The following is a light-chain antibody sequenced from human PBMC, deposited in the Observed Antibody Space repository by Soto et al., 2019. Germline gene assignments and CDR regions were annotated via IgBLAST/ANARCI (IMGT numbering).Light chain of an antibody. J-gene: IGLJ3*02. CDR2: DVT. Sequence: QSALTQPPSASGSPGQSVTISCTGTNSNVGGYNYVSWYQQHPGTAPKLMIYDVTKRPSGVPDRFSCSKSGTTASLTVSGLQAEDEADYYCCSYAGSNVWVFGGGTKLTVL. V-gene: IGLV2-8*01. CDR1: NSNVGGYNY. CDR3: CSYAGSNVWV.